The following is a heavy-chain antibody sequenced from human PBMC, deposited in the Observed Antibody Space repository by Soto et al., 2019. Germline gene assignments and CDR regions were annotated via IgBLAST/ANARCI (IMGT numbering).Heavy chain of an antibody. Sequence: QVQLVQSGAEVKKPGASVMVSCKASGYTFTSYDINWVRQATGQGLEWMGWMNPNSGNTGYAQKFQGRVTMTRNTSISTAYMELSSLRSEDTAVYYCARDGDYGDYWGRRYYYYMDVWGKGTTVTVSS. J-gene: IGHJ6*03. CDR1: GYTFTSYD. V-gene: IGHV1-8*01. CDR3: ARDGDYGDYWGRRYYYYMDV. D-gene: IGHD4-17*01. CDR2: MNPNSGNT.